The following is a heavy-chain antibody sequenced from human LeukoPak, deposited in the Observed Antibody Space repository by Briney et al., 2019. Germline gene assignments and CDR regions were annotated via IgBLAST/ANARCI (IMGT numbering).Heavy chain of an antibody. J-gene: IGHJ6*03. CDR1: GFTFSNYN. V-gene: IGHV3-21*01. CDR2: ITSGSTYV. D-gene: IGHD1-26*01. Sequence: GGSLRLSCAASGFTFSNYNMNWVRQAPGRGLEWVSSITSGSTYVFYTDSVKGRFTISRDNAKNSLYLQMNSLRAEDTAVYYCARDPYSGAYGDSYYYYMDLWGQGTTVTISS. CDR3: ARDPYSGAYGDSYYYYMDL.